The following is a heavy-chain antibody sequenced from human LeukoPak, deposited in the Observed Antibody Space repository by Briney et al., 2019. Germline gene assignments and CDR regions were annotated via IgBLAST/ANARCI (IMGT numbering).Heavy chain of an antibody. CDR2: IYYSGTT. CDR1: GGSINSNSHH. V-gene: IGHV4-39*01. CDR3: ARRGDILTDYAFDY. Sequence: SESLSLTCSVSGGSINSNSHHWDWIRQAPGKGLEWIGNIYYSGTTSYNPSLKSRVTISVDTSKNQFSLRLSSVTAADTAVYYCARRGDILTDYAFDYWGQGTLVTVSS. J-gene: IGHJ4*02. D-gene: IGHD3-9*01.